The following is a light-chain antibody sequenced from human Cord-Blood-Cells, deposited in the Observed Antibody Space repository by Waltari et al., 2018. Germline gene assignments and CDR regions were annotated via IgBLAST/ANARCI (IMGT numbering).Light chain of an antibody. J-gene: IGKJ1*01. V-gene: IGKV1-5*03. CDR2: KAS. CDR3: QQYNSYSRT. Sequence: DIQMTQSPSTLSASVGDRVTITCLASQSNSSWLAWYQQKPGKAPKLLIYKASSLESGVPSRFSGSGSGTEFTLTISSLQPDDFATYYCQQYNSYSRTFGQGTKVEIK. CDR1: QSNSSW.